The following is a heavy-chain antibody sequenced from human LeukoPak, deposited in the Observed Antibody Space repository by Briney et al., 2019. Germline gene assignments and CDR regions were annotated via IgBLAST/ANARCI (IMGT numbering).Heavy chain of an antibody. CDR3: AKDRSSCWFDP. V-gene: IGHV3-23*01. CDR2: ISGSGGST. D-gene: IGHD6-13*01. Sequence: ETLSLTCTVSGGSISSYYWSWVRQAPGKGLEWVSAISGSGGSTYYADSVKGRFTISRDNSKNTLYLQMNSLRAEDTAVYYCAKDRSSCWFDPWGQGTLVTVSS. CDR1: GGSISSYY. J-gene: IGHJ5*02.